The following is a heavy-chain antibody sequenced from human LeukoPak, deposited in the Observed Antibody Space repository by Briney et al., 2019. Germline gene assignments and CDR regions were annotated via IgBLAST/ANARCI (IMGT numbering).Heavy chain of an antibody. J-gene: IGHJ6*02. CDR3: ARDRRAGVVAATPFYYYGMDV. CDR1: GYTFTGYY. Sequence: GASVKVSCKASGYTFTGYYMHWVRQAPGQGLEWMGWINPNSGGTNYAQKFQGWVTMTRDTSISTAYMELSSLRSEDTAVYYCARDRRAGVVAATPFYYYGMDVWGQGTTVTVFS. D-gene: IGHD2-15*01. V-gene: IGHV1-2*04. CDR2: INPNSGGT.